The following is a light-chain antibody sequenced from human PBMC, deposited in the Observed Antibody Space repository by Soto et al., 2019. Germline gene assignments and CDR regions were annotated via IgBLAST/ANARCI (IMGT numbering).Light chain of an antibody. CDR1: TSDFGGYNY. J-gene: IGLJ2*01. CDR2: EVS. Sequence: QSALTQPASVSGSPGQSITISCTGTTSDFGGYNYVSWYQQHPGKAPKLMIYEVSNRPSGVSNRFSASKSGNTASLAISGLQAEDEADYYCSSYTSSNTLVFGGGTKLTVL. V-gene: IGLV2-14*01. CDR3: SSYTSSNTLV.